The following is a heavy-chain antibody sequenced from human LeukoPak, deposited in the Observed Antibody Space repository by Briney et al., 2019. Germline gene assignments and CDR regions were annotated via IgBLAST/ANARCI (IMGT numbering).Heavy chain of an antibody. V-gene: IGHV1-2*02. Sequence: GASVKVSCKASGYTFTSYYMHWVRQAPGQGLEWMGWINPNSGGTNYAQKFQGRVTMTRDTSISTAYMELSRLRSDDTAVYYCARVDGDYYYYMDVWGKGTTVTVSS. CDR2: INPNSGGT. CDR1: GYTFTSYY. J-gene: IGHJ6*03. CDR3: ARVDGDYYYYMDV. D-gene: IGHD4-17*01.